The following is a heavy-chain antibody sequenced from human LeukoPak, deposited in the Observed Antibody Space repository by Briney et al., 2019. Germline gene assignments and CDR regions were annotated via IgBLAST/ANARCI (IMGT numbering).Heavy chain of an antibody. CDR3: ARGPQGSGSAPYYYYYYMDV. Sequence: SVKVSCKASGGTFSSYAISWVRQAPGQGLEWIGRIIPIFGTANYAQKFQGRVTITTDESTSTAYMELSSLRSEDTAVYYCARGPQGSGSAPYYYYYYMDVWGKGTTVTVSS. CDR1: GGTFSSYA. CDR2: IIPIFGTA. J-gene: IGHJ6*03. V-gene: IGHV1-69*05. D-gene: IGHD3-10*01.